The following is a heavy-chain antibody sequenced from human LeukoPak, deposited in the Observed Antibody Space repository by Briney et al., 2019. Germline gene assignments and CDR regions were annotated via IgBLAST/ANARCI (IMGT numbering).Heavy chain of an antibody. CDR1: GGSISSYY. Sequence: SETLSLTCTVAGGSISSYYWSWIRQPPGKGLEWIGYIYYRGSTNYNPSLKSRVTISVDTSQNQFSLKLSSVTAADTAVYYCARQQWLVMENAFDIWGQGTMVTVSS. CDR3: ARQQWLVMENAFDI. J-gene: IGHJ3*02. CDR2: IYYRGST. V-gene: IGHV4-59*08. D-gene: IGHD6-19*01.